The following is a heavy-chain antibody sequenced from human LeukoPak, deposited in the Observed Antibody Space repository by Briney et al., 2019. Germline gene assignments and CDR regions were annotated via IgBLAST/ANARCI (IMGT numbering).Heavy chain of an antibody. Sequence: GGSLRLSCAASGFTFSSYWMHWVRQAPGKGLVWVSRINSDGSSTSYADSVKGRFTISRDNAKNTPYLQMNSLRAEDTAVYYCARGIFSNWFDPWGQGTLVTVSS. CDR3: ARGIFSNWFDP. CDR2: INSDGSST. J-gene: IGHJ5*02. V-gene: IGHV3-74*01. CDR1: GFTFSSYW.